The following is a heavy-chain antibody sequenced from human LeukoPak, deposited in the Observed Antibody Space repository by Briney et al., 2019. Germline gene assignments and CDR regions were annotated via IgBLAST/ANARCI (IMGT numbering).Heavy chain of an antibody. CDR3: ARPFDSGWYGAFNI. Sequence: SETLSLTYTVSVGSNSGYYWSCIRQPPGRGLEGGGYIYASGTTSYNPSLKGRVTISVDTSKNQISLRLSSVTAADTAVYYCARPFDSGWYGAFNIWGQGTMVTVYS. CDR2: IYASGTT. V-gene: IGHV4-4*09. J-gene: IGHJ3*02. D-gene: IGHD6-19*01. CDR1: VGSNSGYY.